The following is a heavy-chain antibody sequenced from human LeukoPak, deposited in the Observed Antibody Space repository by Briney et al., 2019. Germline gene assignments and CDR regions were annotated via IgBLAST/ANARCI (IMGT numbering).Heavy chain of an antibody. V-gene: IGHV3-21*01. CDR1: GFTFSSYS. D-gene: IGHD3-9*01. Sequence: GGSLRLSCAASGFTFSSYSMNWVRQAPGKGLEWVSSISSSSSYIYYADSVKGRFTISRDNAKNSLYLQMNSLRAEDTAVYYCARRGALRYSFYYMDVWGKGTTVTVSS. J-gene: IGHJ6*03. CDR3: ARRGALRYSFYYMDV. CDR2: ISSSSSYI.